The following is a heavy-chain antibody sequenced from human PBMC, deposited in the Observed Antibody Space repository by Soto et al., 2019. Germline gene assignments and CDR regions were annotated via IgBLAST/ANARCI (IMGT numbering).Heavy chain of an antibody. CDR2: INAGRGNT. CDR1: GYTFTSYT. Sequence: QVQLVQSGAEEKKPGASVKVSCKASGYTFTSYTIHWMRQAPGQRLEWIGWINAGRGNTEYSQKFQGRVTITRDTCEPTANMGFSGPRSEDTAVYLCACGEGMMGPWSYYAYWGQGTLVTVSS. J-gene: IGHJ4*02. D-gene: IGHD3-10*01. V-gene: IGHV1-3*05. CDR3: ACGEGMMGPWSYYAY.